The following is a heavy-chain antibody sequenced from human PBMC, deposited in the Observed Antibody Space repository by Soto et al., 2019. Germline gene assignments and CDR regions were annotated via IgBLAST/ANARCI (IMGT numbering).Heavy chain of an antibody. CDR1: GLSLSTSGVG. CDR3: AHSYGDAPFDY. V-gene: IGHV2-5*01. D-gene: IGHD4-17*01. J-gene: IGHJ4*02. CDR2: IYWNDDK. Sequence: SGPTMVNPTQTLTLTCTFSGLSLSTSGVGVGWIRQPPGKALEWLALIYWNDDKRYSPSLKSRLTITKDTSKNQVVLRMTNMDPVDTATYYCAHSYGDAPFDYWSQGTLVTVSS.